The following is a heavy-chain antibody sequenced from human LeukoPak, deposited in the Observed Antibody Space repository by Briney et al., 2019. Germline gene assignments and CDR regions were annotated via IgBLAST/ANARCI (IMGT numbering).Heavy chain of an antibody. V-gene: IGHV1-18*04. CDR1: GNTFTGYY. D-gene: IGHD5-18*01. Sequence: ASVKVSCKASGNTFTGYYIHWVRQAPGQGLEWMGWISAYNGSTNYAQKLQGRVTMTTDTSTSTAYMELRSLRSDDTAVYYCARNVDTAMVPPDPWGQGTLVTVSS. CDR3: ARNVDTAMVPPDP. J-gene: IGHJ5*02. CDR2: ISAYNGST.